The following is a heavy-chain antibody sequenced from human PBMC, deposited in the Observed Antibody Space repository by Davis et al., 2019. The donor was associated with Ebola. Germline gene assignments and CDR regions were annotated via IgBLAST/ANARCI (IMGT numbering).Heavy chain of an antibody. CDR3: ARVYNWGFDF. CDR1: GFTFSNYA. Sequence: GGSLRLSCAASGFTFSNYAVSWVRQAPGKGLEWVAYISGGYTYYAESVKGRFTISRDSAKDSLYLHMDSLRDDDTAVYYCARVYNWGFDFWGQGTLVTVSS. J-gene: IGHJ4*02. D-gene: IGHD1-20*01. CDR2: ISGGYT. V-gene: IGHV3-48*02.